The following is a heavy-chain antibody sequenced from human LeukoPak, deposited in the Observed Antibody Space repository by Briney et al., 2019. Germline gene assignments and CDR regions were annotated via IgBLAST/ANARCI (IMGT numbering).Heavy chain of an antibody. CDR1: GFTFSSYG. V-gene: IGHV3-23*01. D-gene: IGHD4-23*01. CDR3: AKDGPRGARNGGKNFDY. J-gene: IGHJ4*02. Sequence: PGGSLRLPCAASGFTFSSYGMSWVRQAPGKGLEWVSAISGSGGSTYYADSVKGRFTISRDNSKNTLYLQMNSLRAEDTAVYYCAKDGPRGARNGGKNFDYWGQGTLVTVSS. CDR2: ISGSGGST.